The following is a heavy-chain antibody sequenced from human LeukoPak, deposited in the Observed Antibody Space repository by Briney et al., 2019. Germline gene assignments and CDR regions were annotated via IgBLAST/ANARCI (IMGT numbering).Heavy chain of an antibody. CDR3: TRDGRDCSGGSCYSSWFDP. D-gene: IGHD2-15*01. CDR2: ISAYNGNT. J-gene: IGHJ5*02. Sequence: GASVKVSCKASGYTFTSYGISWVRQAPGQGLEWMGWISAYNGNTKYAQNLQGRVTITTDTSTSTAYMELRSLRSDDTAVYYCTRDGRDCSGGSCYSSWFDPWGQGTLVTVSS. CDR1: GYTFTSYG. V-gene: IGHV1-18*01.